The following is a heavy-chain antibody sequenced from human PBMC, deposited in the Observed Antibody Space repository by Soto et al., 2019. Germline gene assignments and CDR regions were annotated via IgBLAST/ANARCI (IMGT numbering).Heavy chain of an antibody. CDR3: ASGIKISGVHYGMDV. V-gene: IGHV4-59*01. J-gene: IGHJ6*02. CDR1: GGSISSYY. CDR2: IYYSGST. Sequence: PSETLSLTCTVSGGSISSYYWSWIRQPPGKGLEWIGYIYYSGSTNYNPSLKSRVTISVDTSKNQFSLKLSSVTAADTAVYYCASGIKISGVHYGMDVWGQGTTVTVSS. D-gene: IGHD3-3*01.